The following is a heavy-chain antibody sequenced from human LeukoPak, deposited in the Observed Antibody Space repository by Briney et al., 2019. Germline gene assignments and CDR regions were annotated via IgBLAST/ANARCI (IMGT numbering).Heavy chain of an antibody. D-gene: IGHD3-16*01. CDR3: ARDGVDY. V-gene: IGHV3-21*01. CDR2: ISSSSSYI. CDR1: GFTFSSYE. Sequence: GGSLRLSCAASGFTFSSYEMNWVRQAPGKGLEWVSSISSSSSYIYYADSVKGRFTISRDNAKNSLYLQMNSLRAEDTAVYYCARDGVDYWGQGTLVTVSS. J-gene: IGHJ4*02.